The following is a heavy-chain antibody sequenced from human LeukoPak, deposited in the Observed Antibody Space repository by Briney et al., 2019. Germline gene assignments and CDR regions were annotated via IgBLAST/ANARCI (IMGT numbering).Heavy chain of an antibody. J-gene: IGHJ6*04. Sequence: SETLSLTCTVSGASISSYFWTWIRQSPGKGLEWIGYIYYSGSTNYNPSLKSRVTISVDTSKNQFSLKLNSVTAADTAVYYCATMTIFGVVIDDVWGKGTTVTVSS. CDR3: ATMTIFGVVIDDV. CDR1: GASISSYF. V-gene: IGHV4-59*08. CDR2: IYYSGST. D-gene: IGHD3-3*01.